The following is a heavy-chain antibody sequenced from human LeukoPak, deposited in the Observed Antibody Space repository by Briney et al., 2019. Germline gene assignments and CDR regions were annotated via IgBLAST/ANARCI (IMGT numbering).Heavy chain of an antibody. CDR3: ARRQVRGVTSDGMDV. CDR1: GFTFSSYA. V-gene: IGHV4-39*01. Sequence: GSLRLSCAASGFTFSSYAMSWVRQAPGKGLEWIGSIYYSGSTYYNPSLKSRVTISVDTSKNQFSLKLSSVTAADTAVYYCARRQVRGVTSDGMDVWGQGTTVTVSS. J-gene: IGHJ6*02. CDR2: IYYSGST. D-gene: IGHD3-10*01.